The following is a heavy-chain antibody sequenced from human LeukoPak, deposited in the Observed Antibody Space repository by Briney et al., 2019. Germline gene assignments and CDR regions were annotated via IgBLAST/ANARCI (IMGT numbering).Heavy chain of an antibody. CDR1: GFTFTNYA. V-gene: IGHV3-23*01. CDR3: AKPLRDAGSFNYPYFDF. D-gene: IGHD5-24*01. Sequence: GGSLRLSCAASGFTFTNYAMNWVRQAPGKGLECVSAISGSGGSSSYADSVRGRFTISRDNSNNMLYLQMNSLRAEDTAVYYCAKPLRDAGSFNYPYFDFWGQGTLVTVSS. J-gene: IGHJ4*02. CDR2: ISGSGGSS.